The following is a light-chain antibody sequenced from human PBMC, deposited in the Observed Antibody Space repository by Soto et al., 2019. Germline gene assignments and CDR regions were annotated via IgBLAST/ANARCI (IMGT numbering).Light chain of an antibody. CDR2: DVS. Sequence: QSALTQPASVSGSPGQSITISCTGTSSDVGGYNFVSWYQHHPGKAPILMIYDVSNRPSGVSDRFSGSKSGNTASLTISGLQAEDEADYYCSSYTGSDTLDVFGTGTKLTVL. V-gene: IGLV2-14*03. CDR1: SSDVGGYNF. CDR3: SSYTGSDTLDV. J-gene: IGLJ1*01.